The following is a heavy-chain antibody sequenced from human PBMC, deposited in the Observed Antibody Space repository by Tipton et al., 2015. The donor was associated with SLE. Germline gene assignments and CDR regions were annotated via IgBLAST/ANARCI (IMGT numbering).Heavy chain of an antibody. CDR2: IFHRGNT. V-gene: IGHV4-38-2*02. CDR3: GRWPSCGTDCYFLDY. Sequence: TLSLTCTVSGYSLSSGYYWGWIRQSPGKGLEWIGSIFHRGNTYYNPSLKSRVTISIDTSKNQFSLKLSSVTAADTAVYYCGRWPSCGTDCYFLDYWGRGTLVTVSS. D-gene: IGHD2-21*01. J-gene: IGHJ4*02. CDR1: GYSLSSGYY.